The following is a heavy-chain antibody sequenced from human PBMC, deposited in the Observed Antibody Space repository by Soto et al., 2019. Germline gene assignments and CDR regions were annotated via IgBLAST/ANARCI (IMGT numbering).Heavy chain of an antibody. CDR1: GYTFTSYH. V-gene: IGHV1-18*01. D-gene: IGHD1-26*01. CDR3: ARDSGSSYWFDP. CDR2: ISAYNGNT. J-gene: IGHJ5*02. Sequence: AASGKVSCKASGYTFTSYHISWGRQAPGQGLEWMGWISAYNGNTNYAQKLQGRVTMTTDTSTSTAYMELRSLRSDDTAVYYCARDSGSSYWFDPWGQGTLVTVSS.